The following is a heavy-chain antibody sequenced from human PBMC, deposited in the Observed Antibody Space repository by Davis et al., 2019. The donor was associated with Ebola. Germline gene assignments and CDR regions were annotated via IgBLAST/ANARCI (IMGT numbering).Heavy chain of an antibody. Sequence: GGSRRPSCQRSGSSSTSYWIGWERQLPGKGLEWMGIIHPGDSETTYSPSFQGQVTTPADKSISTAYLQWSSLKAWDTAMYYCARHSFPGSGLNHYSYYGMDVWGQGTTVTVSS. V-gene: IGHV5-51*01. J-gene: IGHJ6*02. CDR1: GSSSTSYW. CDR2: IHPGDSET. CDR3: ARHSFPGSGLNHYSYYGMDV. D-gene: IGHD3-10*01.